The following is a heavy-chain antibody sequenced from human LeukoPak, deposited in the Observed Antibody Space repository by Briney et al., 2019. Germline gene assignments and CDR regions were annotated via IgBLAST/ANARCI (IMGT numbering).Heavy chain of an antibody. CDR2: MFYSGNT. CDR1: GASITSYH. Sequence: SETLSLTCTVSGASITSYHWSWIRQPAGKGLEWIGRMFYSGNTDYNPSLKSRLTMSIDTSKNQFSLKLSSVTAADTAVYYRARDEIADYWGQGTLVTVSS. CDR3: ARDEIADY. V-gene: IGHV4-4*07. D-gene: IGHD2/OR15-2a*01. J-gene: IGHJ4*02.